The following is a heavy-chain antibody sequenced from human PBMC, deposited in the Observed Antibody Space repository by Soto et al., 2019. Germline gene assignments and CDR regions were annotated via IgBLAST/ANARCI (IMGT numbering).Heavy chain of an antibody. CDR2: ATNKANSYTT. J-gene: IGHJ4*02. Sequence: EVQLVESGGGLVQPGGSLRLSCAASGFILTDHYMDWVRRAPGKGLEWVGRATNKANSYTTEYAASVKGRFTISRDDSKNSLYLQMNSLKTEDTAVYYCASLAGAKEGFDHWGQGTLVTVSS. V-gene: IGHV3-72*01. CDR3: ASLAGAKEGFDH. CDR1: GFILTDHY. D-gene: IGHD1-26*01.